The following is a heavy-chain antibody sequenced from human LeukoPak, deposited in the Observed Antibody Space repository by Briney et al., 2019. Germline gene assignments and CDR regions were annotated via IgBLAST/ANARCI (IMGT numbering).Heavy chain of an antibody. J-gene: IGHJ6*03. V-gene: IGHV4-34*01. D-gene: IGHD3-16*01. CDR3: ARETSQKGAHYMDV. CDR2: INHSGST. CDR1: GGSFSGYY. Sequence: PSETLSLTCAVYGGSFSGYYWSWIRQLPGKGLEWIGEINHSGSTNYNPSLKSRVTISVDTSKNQFSLKLSSVTAADTAVYYCARETSQKGAHYMDVWGKGTTVTISS.